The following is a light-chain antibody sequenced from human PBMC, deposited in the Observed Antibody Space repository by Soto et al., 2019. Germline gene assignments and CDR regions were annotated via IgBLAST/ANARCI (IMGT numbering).Light chain of an antibody. CDR3: AAWDDSLNDVL. J-gene: IGLJ2*01. V-gene: IGLV1-44*01. CDR2: RNN. CDR1: SSNIGSET. Sequence: QSVLTQPPSASGTPGQRVTMSCSGSSSNIGSETVNWHQQLPGTAPKLLIYRNNQRPSGVPDRFSGSKSGTSASLAISGLQCDDEADYYCAAWDDSLNDVLFRGGTNLTVL.